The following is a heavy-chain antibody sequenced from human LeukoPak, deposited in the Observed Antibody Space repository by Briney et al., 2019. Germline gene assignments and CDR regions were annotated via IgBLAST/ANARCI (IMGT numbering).Heavy chain of an antibody. CDR1: GFTFDDYA. J-gene: IGHJ4*02. CDR2: ISWNSGSI. CDR3: ARASYCSGGSCYPYYFDY. V-gene: IGHV3-9*01. D-gene: IGHD2-15*01. Sequence: GGSLRLSCAASGFTFDDYAMHWVRQAPGKGLEWVSGISWNSGSIGYADSVKGRFTISRDNAKNSLYLQMNSLRAEDTALYSCARASYCSGGSCYPYYFDYWGQGTLVTVSS.